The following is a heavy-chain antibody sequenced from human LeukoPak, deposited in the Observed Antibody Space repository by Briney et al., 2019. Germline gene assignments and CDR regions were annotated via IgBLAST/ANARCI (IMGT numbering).Heavy chain of an antibody. J-gene: IGHJ4*02. CDR3: AKDLERHIVVVTASAVDY. D-gene: IGHD2-21*02. Sequence: GGSLRLSCAGLGFSFSSYSMTWVRQTPEKGLQWVAGISGSGGSTYYADSVKGRFTISRDNSKNTVDLHMVNLRVEDTAVYYCAKDLERHIVVVTASAVDYWGQGTLVTVSS. CDR2: ISGSGGST. CDR1: GFSFSSYS. V-gene: IGHV3-23*01.